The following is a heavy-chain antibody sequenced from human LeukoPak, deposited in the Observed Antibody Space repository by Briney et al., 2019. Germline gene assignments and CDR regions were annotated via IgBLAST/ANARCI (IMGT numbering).Heavy chain of an antibody. D-gene: IGHD5-24*01. J-gene: IGHJ3*02. CDR3: ARVLSSVEMTPIRAFDI. CDR1: GYSISSGYY. Sequence: PSETLSLTCTVSGYSISSGYYWGWIRQPPGKGLEWIGSIYHSGSTYYNPSLKSRVTISVDTSKNQFSLKLSSVTAADTAVYFCARVLSSVEMTPIRAFDIWGQGTMVTVSS. CDR2: IYHSGST. V-gene: IGHV4-38-2*02.